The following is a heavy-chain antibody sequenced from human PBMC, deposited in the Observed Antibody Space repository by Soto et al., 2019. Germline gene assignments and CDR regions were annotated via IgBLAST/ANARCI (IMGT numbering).Heavy chain of an antibody. D-gene: IGHD3-10*01. CDR1: GGSISSYY. CDR3: ARGYYYGSGSYYNSKRGYYYMDV. J-gene: IGHJ6*03. Sequence: PSETLSLTCTVSGGSISSYYWSWIRQPPGKGLEWIGYIYYSGSTNYNPSLKSRVTISVDTSKNQFSLKLSSVTAADTAVYYCARGYYYGSGSYYNSKRGYYYMDVWGKGTTVTVSS. V-gene: IGHV4-59*01. CDR2: IYYSGST.